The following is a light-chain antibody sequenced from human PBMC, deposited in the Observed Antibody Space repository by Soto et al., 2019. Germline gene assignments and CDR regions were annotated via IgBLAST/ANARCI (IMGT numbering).Light chain of an antibody. CDR1: QSVGSDY. J-gene: IGKJ5*01. CDR2: GAS. V-gene: IGKV3D-20*02. Sequence: DIVLTQPPGTLSLSPGERATLSCRASQSVGSDYLAWYQQKRGQAPRLLMYGASSRATGIPDRFSGSGSGTDFTLTISRLEPEDSAVYYCQHRADWPITFGQGTRLEIK. CDR3: QHRADWPIT.